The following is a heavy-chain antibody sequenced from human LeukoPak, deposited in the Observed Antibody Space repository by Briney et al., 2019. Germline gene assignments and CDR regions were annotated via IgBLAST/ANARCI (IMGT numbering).Heavy chain of an antibody. Sequence: GGSLRLSCAASGFTFSSYEMNWVRQAPGKGLEWVSYISSSGSTIYYADSVKGRFTISRDNAKNSLYLQMNSLRAEDTAVYYCAREGPPLCGGDCYSDYWGQGTLVTVSS. V-gene: IGHV3-48*03. D-gene: IGHD2-21*02. CDR2: ISSSGSTI. CDR1: GFTFSSYE. J-gene: IGHJ4*02. CDR3: AREGPPLCGGDCYSDY.